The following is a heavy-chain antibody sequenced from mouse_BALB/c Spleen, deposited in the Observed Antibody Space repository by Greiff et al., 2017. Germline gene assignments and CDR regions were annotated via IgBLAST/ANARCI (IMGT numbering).Heavy chain of an antibody. J-gene: IGHJ4*01. V-gene: IGHV2-2*02. CDR2: IWSGGST. Sequence: VQLVESGPGLVQPSQSLSITCTVSGFSLTSYGVHWVRQSPGKGLEWLGVIWSGGSTDYNAAFISRLSISKDNSKSQVFFKMNSLQANDTAIYYCARRGYYDYDSYAMDYWGQGTSVTVSS. CDR1: GFSLTSYG. CDR3: ARRGYYDYDSYAMDY. D-gene: IGHD2-4*01.